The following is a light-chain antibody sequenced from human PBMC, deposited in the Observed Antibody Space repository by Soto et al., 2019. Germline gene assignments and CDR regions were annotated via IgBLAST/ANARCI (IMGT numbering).Light chain of an antibody. Sequence: QSALTQPRSVSGSPGQSVTISCTGTSSDVGGYNYVSWYQQHPGKAPNLMISDVNKRPSGVPDRFSGSKSGNTASLTISGLQAEDEADYYCCSYAGTYTYVFGTGTKVTVL. CDR2: DVN. CDR3: CSYAGTYTYV. V-gene: IGLV2-11*01. J-gene: IGLJ1*01. CDR1: SSDVGGYNY.